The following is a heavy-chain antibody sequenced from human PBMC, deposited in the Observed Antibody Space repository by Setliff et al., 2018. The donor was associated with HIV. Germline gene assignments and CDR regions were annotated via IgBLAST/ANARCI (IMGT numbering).Heavy chain of an antibody. CDR1: GGTFSSYA. J-gene: IGHJ6*03. V-gene: IGHV1-69*05. Sequence: GASVKVSCKASGGTFSSYAISWVRQAPGQGLEWMGGIIPIFGTANYAQKFQGRVTITTDESTSTAYMELSSLRSEDTAVYYCARDGSKNYYYYYMDVWGKGTTVTVSS. CDR2: IIPIFGTA. D-gene: IGHD3-10*01. CDR3: ARDGSKNYYYYYMDV.